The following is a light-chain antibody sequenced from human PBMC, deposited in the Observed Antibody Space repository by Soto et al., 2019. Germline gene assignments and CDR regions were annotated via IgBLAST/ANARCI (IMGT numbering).Light chain of an antibody. CDR2: EVS. CDR1: SSDVGSYNL. Sequence: QSALTQPASVSGSPGQSITISCTGTSSDVGSYNLVSWYQQHAGKAPKLMIYEVSTRPSGVSNRFSGSKSGNTASLPISGLQAEDEADDYCCSYAGSSTGVFGGGTKLTVL. CDR3: CSYAGSSTGV. J-gene: IGLJ3*02. V-gene: IGLV2-23*02.